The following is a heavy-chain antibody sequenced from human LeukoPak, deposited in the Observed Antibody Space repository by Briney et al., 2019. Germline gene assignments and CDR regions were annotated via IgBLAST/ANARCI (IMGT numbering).Heavy chain of an antibody. CDR2: IYYSGST. J-gene: IGHJ4*02. Sequence: SETLSLTCTVSGGSISSYYWSWIRQPPGKGLEWIGYIYYSGSTYYNPSLKSRVTISVDTSKNQFSLKLSSVTAADTAVYYCAREGRYCSSTSCYPYYFDYWGQGTLVTVSS. CDR3: AREGRYCSSTSCYPYYFDY. D-gene: IGHD2-2*01. CDR1: GGSISSYY. V-gene: IGHV4-59*12.